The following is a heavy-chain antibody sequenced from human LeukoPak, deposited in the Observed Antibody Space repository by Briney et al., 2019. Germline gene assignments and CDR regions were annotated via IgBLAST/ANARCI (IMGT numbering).Heavy chain of an antibody. CDR1: GGTFSSYA. V-gene: IGHV1-69*13. Sequence: ASVKVSCKASGGTFSSYAISWVRQAPGQGLEWMGGIIPIFGTANYAQKFQGRVTITADESTSTAYMELSSLRAEDTAVYYCAKDLPDYYDSSGYFRQLDYWGQGTLVTVSS. D-gene: IGHD3-22*01. CDR3: AKDLPDYYDSSGYFRQLDY. J-gene: IGHJ4*02. CDR2: IIPIFGTA.